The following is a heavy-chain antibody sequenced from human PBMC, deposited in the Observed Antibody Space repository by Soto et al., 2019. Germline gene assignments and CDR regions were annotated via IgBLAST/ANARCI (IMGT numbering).Heavy chain of an antibody. D-gene: IGHD2-2*01. J-gene: IGHJ6*02. CDR2: IYYSGST. V-gene: IGHV4-31*03. CDR1: GGSISSGGYY. Sequence: QVQLQESGPGLVKPSQTLSLTCTVSGGSISSGGYYWSWIRQHPGKGLEWIGYIYYSGSTYYNPSLKRRVTISVDTSKNQFSLKLSSVTAADTAVYYCARQVVPAAKYYYYYYGMDVWGQGTTVTVSS. CDR3: ARQVVPAAKYYYYYYGMDV.